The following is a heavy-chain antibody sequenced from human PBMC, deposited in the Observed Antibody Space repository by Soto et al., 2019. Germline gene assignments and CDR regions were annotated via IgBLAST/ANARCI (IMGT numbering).Heavy chain of an antibody. V-gene: IGHV3-15*07. CDR3: VRLGYSYGFNGVGYFDY. CDR2: VKSKVDGGSI. D-gene: IGHD5-18*01. J-gene: IGHJ4*02. Sequence: PGGSLRLYCAASDFTFNRAWMNWVRQAPGKGLEWVGRVKSKVDGGSIDHAAPVRGRFTISRDDSRNTVDLQMNSLSASDTAMYYCVRLGYSYGFNGVGYFDYWGQGTLVTVSS. CDR1: DFTFNRAW.